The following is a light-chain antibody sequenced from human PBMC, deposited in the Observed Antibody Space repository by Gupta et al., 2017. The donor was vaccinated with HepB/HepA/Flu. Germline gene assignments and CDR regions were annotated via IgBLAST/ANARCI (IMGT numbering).Light chain of an antibody. J-gene: IGKJ1*01. V-gene: IGKV3-15*01. CDR2: DAS. CDR1: ESVFSN. Sequence: LMTQSPATLSLSPGESATLSCRAGESVFSNLAWYQQKPGQAPRLLIYDASVRATGIPPRFSGSGSGTEFTLTVSSLQPEDFAVYYCQQYDNWWTFGQGSRVEIK. CDR3: QQYDNWWT.